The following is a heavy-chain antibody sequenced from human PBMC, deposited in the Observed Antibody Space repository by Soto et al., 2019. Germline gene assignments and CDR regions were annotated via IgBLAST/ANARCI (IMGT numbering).Heavy chain of an antibody. Sequence: GESLKISCKGSGYSFTSYWISWVRQMHGKGLEWMGRIDPSDSYNNYSPSVQGHVTISADKSISTAYLQWSSLKAVDTAMYYCARSIADRRPSHGMDVWGQGTTVTVSS. CDR1: GYSFTSYW. V-gene: IGHV5-10-1*01. CDR2: IDPSDSYN. CDR3: ARSIADRRPSHGMDV. J-gene: IGHJ6*02. D-gene: IGHD6-6*01.